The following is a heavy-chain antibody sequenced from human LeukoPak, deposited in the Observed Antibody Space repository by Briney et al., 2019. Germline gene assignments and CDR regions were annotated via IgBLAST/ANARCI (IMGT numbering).Heavy chain of an antibody. V-gene: IGHV5-51*01. D-gene: IGHD2-15*01. CDR1: GYSFNSYW. J-gene: IGHJ4*02. CDR3: ARAYYCGGGSCKLEC. CDR2: IYPDDSDP. Sequence: GESPKTHCQGPGYSFNSYWLDRVRPIPGKGPEWMGIIYPDDSDPRYSPSFRGQITITTDKSINTAYLRWSSPKASDTAMYYFARAYYCGGGSCKLECWGQGTLVTVSS.